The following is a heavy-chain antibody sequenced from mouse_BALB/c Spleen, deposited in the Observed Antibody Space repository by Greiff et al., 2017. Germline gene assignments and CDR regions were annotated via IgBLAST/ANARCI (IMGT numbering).Heavy chain of an antibody. D-gene: IGHD2-4*01. V-gene: IGHV3-2*02. CDR2: ISYSGST. J-gene: IGHJ3*01. CDR3: ARGEFYDYDWFAY. Sequence: EVKLQESGPGLVKPSQSLSLTCTVTGYSITSDYAWNWIRQFPGNKLEWMGYISYSGSTSYNPSLKSRISITRDTSKNQFFLQLNSVTTEDTATYYCARGEFYDYDWFAYWGQGTLVTVSA. CDR1: GYSITSDYA.